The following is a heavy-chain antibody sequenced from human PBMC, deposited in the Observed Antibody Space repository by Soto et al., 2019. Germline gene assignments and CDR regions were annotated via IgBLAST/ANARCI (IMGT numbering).Heavy chain of an antibody. J-gene: IGHJ4*02. Sequence: ASVKVSCKASGYTFTNHGISWVRQAPGQGLEWLGWISGHNGNTKYAQRLQGRVTMTTDTSTSTAYMELRSLKSDDTAVYYCARDLYPLAYYFDYWGQGTVVTVSS. CDR2: ISGHNGNT. CDR3: ARDLYPLAYYFDY. CDR1: GYTFTNHG. V-gene: IGHV1-18*01.